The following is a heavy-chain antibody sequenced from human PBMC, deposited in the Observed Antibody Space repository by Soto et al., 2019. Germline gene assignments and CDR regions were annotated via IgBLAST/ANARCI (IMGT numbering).Heavy chain of an antibody. CDR1: GGTFGSYA. Sequence: QVQLVQSGAEVKKPGSSVKVSCKASGGTFGSYAISWVRQAPGQGLERMGGIIPIPGTANYAQKLRGRVTIAADESTSTAYMELSSLRSEDTAVYYCARSQGSSTSLEIYYYYYYGMDVWGQGTTVTVSS. V-gene: IGHV1-69*01. D-gene: IGHD2-2*01. J-gene: IGHJ6*02. CDR3: ARSQGSSTSLEIYYYYYYGMDV. CDR2: IIPIPGTA.